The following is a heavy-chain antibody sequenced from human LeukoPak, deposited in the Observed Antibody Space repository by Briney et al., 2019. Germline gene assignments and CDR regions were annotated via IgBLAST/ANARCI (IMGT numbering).Heavy chain of an antibody. CDR1: GGSISSNKYY. D-gene: IGHD3-9*01. CDR2: IYYSGST. CDR3: ARGLFRYFDWLPFDY. J-gene: IGHJ4*02. Sequence: SETLSLTCTVSGGSISSNKYYWGWLRQPPGKGLEWIGSIYYSGSTNYNPSLKSRVTISVDTSKNQFSLKLSSVTAADTTVYYCARGLFRYFDWLPFDYWGQGTLVTVSS. V-gene: IGHV4-39*07.